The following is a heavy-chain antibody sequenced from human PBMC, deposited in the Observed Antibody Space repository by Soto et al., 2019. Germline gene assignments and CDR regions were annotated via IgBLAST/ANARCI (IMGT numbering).Heavy chain of an antibody. CDR1: GGSFSGYY. V-gene: IGHV4-34*01. D-gene: IGHD5-18*01. Sequence: QVQLQQWGAGLLKPSETLSLTCAVYGGSFSGYYWSWIRQPPGKGLEWIGEINHSGSTNYNPSLKSRVTISVDTAKNQFSLKLSSVTAADTAVYYCARRGMDTAMVHFDYWGQGTLVTVSS. CDR3: ARRGMDTAMVHFDY. J-gene: IGHJ4*02. CDR2: INHSGST.